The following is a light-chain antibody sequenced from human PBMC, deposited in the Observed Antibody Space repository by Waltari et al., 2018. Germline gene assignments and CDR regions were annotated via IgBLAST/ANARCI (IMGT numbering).Light chain of an antibody. CDR3: SSYTFSGTLV. J-gene: IGLJ2*01. CDR2: EVS. Sequence: QSALTQPPSVSGSPGQSVTISCTGTSNDVGSYNRVSWYQQPPGTAPKLLIYEVSNRPSGVPERFSGSKAANTASLTISGLQAEDEADYYCSSYTFSGTLVFGGGTKLTVL. V-gene: IGLV2-18*02. CDR1: SNDVGSYNR.